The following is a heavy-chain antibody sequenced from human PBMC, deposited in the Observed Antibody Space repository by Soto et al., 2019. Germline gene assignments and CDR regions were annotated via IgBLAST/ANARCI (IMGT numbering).Heavy chain of an antibody. CDR1: GFTFSSYA. J-gene: IGHJ3*02. V-gene: IGHV3-64D*06. Sequence: EVQLVESGGGLVQPGGSLRLSCSASGFTFSSYAMPWVRQAPGKGLEYVSAISSNGGSTYYADSVKGRFTISRDNSKNTLYLQMSSLRAEDTAVYYCVKQDGYSYAFDIWGQGTMVTVSS. CDR2: ISSNGGST. CDR3: VKQDGYSYAFDI. D-gene: IGHD5-18*01.